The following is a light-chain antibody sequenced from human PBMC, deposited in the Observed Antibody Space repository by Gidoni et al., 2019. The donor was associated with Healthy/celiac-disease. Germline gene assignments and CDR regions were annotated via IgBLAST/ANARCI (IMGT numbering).Light chain of an antibody. J-gene: IGKJ4*01. CDR2: GAS. V-gene: IGKV3-20*01. CDR1: QSVSSSY. CDR3: QQYSRSPLT. Sequence: EIALTQSPGTLSLSPGERATPSCRASQSVSSSYFAWYQQKPGQAPRLLIYGASSRATGIPDRFSGSGSGTDFTLTISRLEHDDFAVYYCQQYSRSPLTFGGXTKVEIK.